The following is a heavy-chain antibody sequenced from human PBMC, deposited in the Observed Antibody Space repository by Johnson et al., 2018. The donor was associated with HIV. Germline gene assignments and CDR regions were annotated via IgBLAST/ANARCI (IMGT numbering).Heavy chain of an antibody. D-gene: IGHD6-13*01. CDR2: IYSGGTT. V-gene: IGHV3-66*02. J-gene: IGHJ3*02. CDR1: GFTFSGSA. Sequence: VQLVESGGGLVQPGGSLKLSCAASGFTFSGSAMHWVRQAPGKGLEWVSVIYSGGTTWYADSVKGRFTISRDNSRDTVHLQMNSLRSEDTDVYYCASRGREIVAAGILGAFDIWGQGTMVTVSS. CDR3: ASRGREIVAAGILGAFDI.